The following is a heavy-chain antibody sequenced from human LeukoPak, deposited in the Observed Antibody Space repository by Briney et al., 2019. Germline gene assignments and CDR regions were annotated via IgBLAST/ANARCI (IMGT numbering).Heavy chain of an antibody. Sequence: GESLQISCKGSGYSFTSYWIGWVHQMPGKGLEWMGIIYPGDSDTRYSPSFQGQVTISADKSISTAYLQWSSLKASDTAMYYCARFRRGSSWYNYYYGMDVWGQGTTVTVSS. CDR1: GYSFTSYW. V-gene: IGHV5-51*07. D-gene: IGHD6-13*01. CDR3: ARFRRGSSWYNYYYGMDV. J-gene: IGHJ6*02. CDR2: IYPGDSDT.